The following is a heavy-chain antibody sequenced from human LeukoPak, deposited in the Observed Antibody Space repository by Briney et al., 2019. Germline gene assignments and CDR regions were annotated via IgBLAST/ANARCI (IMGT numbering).Heavy chain of an antibody. Sequence: GGSLRLSCAASGFTFDDYAMHWVRLAPGKGLEWVSGIIWNGGSIGYVDSVKGRFTISRDNAKNSLYLQMNSLRAEDTALYYCARSASSYYYMDVWGKGTTVTVSS. CDR1: GFTFDDYA. CDR3: ARSASSYYYMDV. D-gene: IGHD6-6*01. J-gene: IGHJ6*03. CDR2: IIWNGGSI. V-gene: IGHV3-9*01.